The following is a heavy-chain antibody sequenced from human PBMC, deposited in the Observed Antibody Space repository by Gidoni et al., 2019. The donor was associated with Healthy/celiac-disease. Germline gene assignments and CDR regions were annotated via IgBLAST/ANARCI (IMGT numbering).Heavy chain of an antibody. V-gene: IGHV3-66*02. CDR2: IYSGGNT. CDR3: ARDNLWFGELGPYGMDV. J-gene: IGHJ6*02. CDR1: GFTVSSNY. D-gene: IGHD3-10*01. Sequence: EVQLVESGGGLVQPGGSLRLSCAASGFTVSSNYMSWVRQAPGKGLEWVSVIYSGGNTYYADSVKGRFTISRDNSKNTLYLQMNSLRAEDTAVYYCARDNLWFGELGPYGMDVWGQGTTVTVSS.